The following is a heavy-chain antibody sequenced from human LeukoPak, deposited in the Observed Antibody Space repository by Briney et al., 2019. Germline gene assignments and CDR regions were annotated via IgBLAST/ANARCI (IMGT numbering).Heavy chain of an antibody. Sequence: PGGSLRLSCAASGFTFSSYGMHWVRQAPGKGLEWVAVISYDGSNKYYADSVKGRFTISRDNSKNTLYLQMNSLRAEVTAVYYCAKEGQYCSGGSCYEDYWGQGTLVTVSS. D-gene: IGHD2-15*01. CDR1: GFTFSSYG. J-gene: IGHJ4*02. CDR3: AKEGQYCSGGSCYEDY. V-gene: IGHV3-30*18. CDR2: ISYDGSNK.